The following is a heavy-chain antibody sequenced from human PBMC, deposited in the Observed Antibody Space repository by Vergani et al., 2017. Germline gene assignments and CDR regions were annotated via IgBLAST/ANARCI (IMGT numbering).Heavy chain of an antibody. V-gene: IGHV3-23*01. CDR3: AKVGRSEVAGTVGAFDI. J-gene: IGHJ3*02. CDR2: LSASDRRT. CDR1: GFTFIMHA. Sequence: EVQLLESGGDLVQPGGSLRLSCAALGFTFIMHAMSWVRQAPGKGLEWVSTLSASDRRTHYADSVKGRFTISRAISKNTLFLHMNSLRPEDTAVYYCAKVGRSEVAGTVGAFDIWGQGTMVTVSS. D-gene: IGHD6-19*01.